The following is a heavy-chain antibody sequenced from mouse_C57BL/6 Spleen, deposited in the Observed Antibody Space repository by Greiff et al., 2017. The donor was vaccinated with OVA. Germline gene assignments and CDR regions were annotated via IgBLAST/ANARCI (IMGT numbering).Heavy chain of an antibody. CDR1: GFTFSDYG. J-gene: IGHJ3*01. V-gene: IGHV5-17*01. CDR3: ARSGLRAWFAY. CDR2: ISSGSSSI. Sequence: VQLVESGGGLVKPGGSLKLSCAASGFTFSDYGMHWVRQAPEKGLEWVAYISSGSSSIYYADTVKGRFTIPRDHSKNTLFLQMTRLRSEDTAMYYCARSGLRAWFAYWGQGTLVTVSA. D-gene: IGHD2-4*01.